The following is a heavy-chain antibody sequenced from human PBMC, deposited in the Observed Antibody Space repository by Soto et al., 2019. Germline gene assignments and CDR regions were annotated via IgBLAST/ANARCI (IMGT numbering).Heavy chain of an antibody. V-gene: IGHV1-18*01. CDR1: GYSFTSYG. CDR3: ARDNGFGESDV. Sequence: QVQLVQSGAEVKKPGASVKVSCKASGYSFTSYGISWVRQAPGQGLERMGWVSAYNGNTNYAQKLQGRVSMTTATSTTTAYMDLRSLRSDDTAVYYCARDNGFGESDVWGQGTTVTVSS. D-gene: IGHD3-10*01. J-gene: IGHJ6*02. CDR2: VSAYNGNT.